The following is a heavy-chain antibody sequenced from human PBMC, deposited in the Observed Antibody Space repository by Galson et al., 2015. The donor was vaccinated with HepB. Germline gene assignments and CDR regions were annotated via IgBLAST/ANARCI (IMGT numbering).Heavy chain of an antibody. J-gene: IGHJ4*02. CDR2: ITPIFGTA. V-gene: IGHV1-69*01. CDR1: GGTFSTYA. CDR3: AREGIAGPTNPVDY. Sequence: QYGAEVKKPGEPLKVSCMASGGTFSTYAICWVRQAPGQGLEWMGGITPIFGTANYAQKFQGRVTITADESTSTAYMELSSLRSDDTAVYYRAREGIAGPTNPVDYWGQGTQVTVSS. D-gene: IGHD6-13*01.